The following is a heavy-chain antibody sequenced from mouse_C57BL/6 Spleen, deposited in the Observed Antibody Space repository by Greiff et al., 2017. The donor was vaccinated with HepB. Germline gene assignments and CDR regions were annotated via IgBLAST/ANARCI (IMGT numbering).Heavy chain of an antibody. J-gene: IGHJ4*01. CDR1: GFTFSSYA. CDR3: ARGSDGYYDAMDY. Sequence: EVQLQESGGGLVKPGGSLKLSCAASGFTFSSYAMSWVRQTPAKRLEWVATISDGGSYTYYPDNVKGRFTISRDNAKNNLYLQMSQLKSEDTAMYYCARGSDGYYDAMDYWGQGTSVTVSS. V-gene: IGHV5-4*01. CDR2: ISDGGSYT. D-gene: IGHD2-3*01.